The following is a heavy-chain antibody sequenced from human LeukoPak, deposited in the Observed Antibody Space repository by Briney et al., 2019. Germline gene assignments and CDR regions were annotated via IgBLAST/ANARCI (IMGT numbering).Heavy chain of an antibody. CDR2: INHSGGT. V-gene: IGHV4-34*01. CDR1: GGSFSGYY. CDR3: ARGRDIVVVPAARFDY. Sequence: SETLSLTCAVYGGSFSGYYWSWIRQPPGKGLEWIGEINHSGGTNYNPSLKSRVTISVDTSKNQFSLELSSVTAADTAVYYCARGRDIVVVPAARFDYWGQGTPVTVSS. J-gene: IGHJ4*02. D-gene: IGHD2-2*01.